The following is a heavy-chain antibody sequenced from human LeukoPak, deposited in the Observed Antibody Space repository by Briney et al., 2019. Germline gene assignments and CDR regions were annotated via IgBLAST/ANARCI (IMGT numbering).Heavy chain of an antibody. CDR1: GYTFTSYY. V-gene: IGHV1-46*01. CDR3: ARDGHGGYPRYYYGMDV. CDR2: INPSGGST. Sequence: GASVKVSCKASGYTFTSYYMHWVRQAPGQGLEWMGIINPSGGSTSYAQKFQGRVTITADKSTSTAYMELSSLGSEDTAVYYCARDGHGGYPRYYYGMDVWGQGTTVTVSS. J-gene: IGHJ6*02. D-gene: IGHD3-16*02.